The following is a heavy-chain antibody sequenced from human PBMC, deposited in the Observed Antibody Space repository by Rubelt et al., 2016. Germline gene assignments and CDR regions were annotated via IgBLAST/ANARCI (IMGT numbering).Heavy chain of an antibody. Sequence: GKGLEWISYISSSSTTIYYADSVKGRFTISSDNAKNSLYLHMNSLRAEDTAVYYCARMLSMTTVTTSYYYGMDVWGQGTTVTVSS. CDR3: ARMLSMTTVTTSYYYGMDV. V-gene: IGHV3-48*04. CDR2: ISSSSTTI. D-gene: IGHD4-17*01. J-gene: IGHJ6*02.